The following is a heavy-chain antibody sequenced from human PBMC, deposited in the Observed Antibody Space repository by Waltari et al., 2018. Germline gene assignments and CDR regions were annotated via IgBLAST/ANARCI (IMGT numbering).Heavy chain of an antibody. CDR3: VRTFELAYDS. V-gene: IGHV3-23*01. J-gene: IGHJ5*01. D-gene: IGHD3-16*01. Sequence: VQPGESLRLACAASGFIFRNFGMNWVRQAPGKGLEWVSGINNADGTTTHYTDSVKGRFTISRDNSDNTVYLQMNSLRPEDTALYYCVRTFELAYDSWGQGTLVIVSS. CDR1: GFIFRNFG. CDR2: INNADGTTT.